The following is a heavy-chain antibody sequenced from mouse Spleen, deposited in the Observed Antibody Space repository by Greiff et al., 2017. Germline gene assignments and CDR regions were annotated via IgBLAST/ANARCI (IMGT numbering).Heavy chain of an antibody. CDR3: ARSRLPYAMDY. V-gene: IGHV1S135*01. J-gene: IGHJ4*01. D-gene: IGHD2-2*01. CDR1: GYSFTGYN. CDR2: IDPYNGGT. Sequence: VQLQQSGPELGKPGASVKISCKASGYSFTGYNMYWVKQSHRKSLEWIGYIDPYNGGTSYNQKSKGKATLTVDKSSSTAYMHLNSLTSEDSAIYYCARSRLPYAMDYWGQGTSVTVSS.